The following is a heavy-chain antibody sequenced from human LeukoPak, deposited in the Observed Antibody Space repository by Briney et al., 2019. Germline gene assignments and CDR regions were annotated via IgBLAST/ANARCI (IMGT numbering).Heavy chain of an antibody. Sequence: SETLSLTCTVSGGSISSYYWSWIRQPPGKGLEWIGYIYYSGSTNYNPSLKSRVTISVDTSKNQFSLKLSSVTAADTAVYYCARHLMVSSRYDYWGQGTLVTVSS. CDR3: ARHLMVSSRYDY. CDR2: IYYSGST. J-gene: IGHJ4*02. D-gene: IGHD6-13*01. V-gene: IGHV4-59*01. CDR1: GGSISSYY.